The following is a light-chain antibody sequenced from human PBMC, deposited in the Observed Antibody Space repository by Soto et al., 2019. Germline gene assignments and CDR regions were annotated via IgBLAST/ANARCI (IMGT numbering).Light chain of an antibody. Sequence: EVMLTQSPGTLSLSPGERATLSCWASQSVSSNYLAWYQQKSGQAPRLLIYGASNRATGIPDRFSGSGSGTDFTLTIRRLEPEDFAVYYCQQYDTSPRTFGQGTKLEI. CDR1: QSVSSNY. J-gene: IGKJ1*01. CDR2: GAS. V-gene: IGKV3-20*01. CDR3: QQYDTSPRT.